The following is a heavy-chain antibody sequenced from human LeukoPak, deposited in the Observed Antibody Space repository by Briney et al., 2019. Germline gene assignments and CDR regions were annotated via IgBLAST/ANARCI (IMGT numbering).Heavy chain of an antibody. V-gene: IGHV4-34*01. CDR2: INHSGST. J-gene: IGHJ6*04. Sequence: SETLSLTCAVYGGSFSGYYWSWIRQPPGKGLEWIGEINHSGSTNYNPSLKSRVTISVDTSKNQFSLKLSSVTAADTAVYYCARRSSSWYLYYGMDVWRKGTPVTVSS. D-gene: IGHD6-13*01. CDR1: GGSFSGYY. CDR3: ARRSSSWYLYYGMDV.